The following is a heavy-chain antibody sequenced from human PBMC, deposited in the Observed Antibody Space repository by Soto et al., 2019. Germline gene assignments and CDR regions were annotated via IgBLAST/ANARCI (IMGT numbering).Heavy chain of an antibody. CDR3: ARDRYSYDSRAYQGVDWYFDL. D-gene: IGHD3-22*01. CDR1: GFTFNNYG. CDR2: IWYDGSHE. Sequence: GGSLRLSCAASGFTFNNYGMHWVRQAPGKGLEWVAVIWYDGSHESYADSVKGRFTISRGNSKNTLYLQMNSLRAEDTAVYYCARDRYSYDSRAYQGVDWYFDLWGRGTLVTVSS. J-gene: IGHJ2*01. V-gene: IGHV3-33*01.